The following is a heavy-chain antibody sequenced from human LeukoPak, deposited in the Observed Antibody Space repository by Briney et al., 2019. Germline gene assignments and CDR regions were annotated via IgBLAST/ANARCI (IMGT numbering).Heavy chain of an antibody. CDR1: GYIFTNYR. Sequence: PGESLKISCNGSGYIFTNYRIAWVRQMPGKGLEWMGAINPGGSHIRYGPSFQGQVTISTDKSISTAYLQWSSLKAPDTAIYYCARKNPTALRNNWFDPWGQGTLVTVSS. V-gene: IGHV5-51*01. J-gene: IGHJ5*02. D-gene: IGHD5-18*01. CDR2: INPGGSHI. CDR3: ARKNPTALRNNWFDP.